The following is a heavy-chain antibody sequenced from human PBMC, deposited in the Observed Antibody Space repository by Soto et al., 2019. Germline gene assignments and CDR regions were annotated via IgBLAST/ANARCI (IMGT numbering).Heavy chain of an antibody. Sequence: EVQLLESGGGLVQPGGSLRLSCAASEFTFSSYSMSWVRQAPGRGLEWISSISGTGGGTYYADSVKGRFTISRDNSVNKLFLQMDSLRLEDTAIYFCAKDRFANGWYYFDHWGQGTLVSVS. CDR3: AKDRFANGWYYFDH. CDR2: ISGTGGGT. J-gene: IGHJ4*02. V-gene: IGHV3-23*01. CDR1: EFTFSSYS. D-gene: IGHD6-19*01.